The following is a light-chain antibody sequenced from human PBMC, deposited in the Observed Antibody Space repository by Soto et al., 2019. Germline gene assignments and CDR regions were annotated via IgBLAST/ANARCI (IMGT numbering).Light chain of an antibody. J-gene: IGLJ2*01. CDR3: LLYYGGQLGV. Sequence: QTVVTQEPSLTVSPGGTVTLTCATSTGAVTSGYYPNWFQQKPGRAPRALIYSTNNKYSWTPARFSGSLLGGKAALTLSGVRPEDEADYYCLLYYGGQLGVFGGGTKRTGL. CDR2: STN. CDR1: TGAVTSGYY. V-gene: IGLV7-43*01.